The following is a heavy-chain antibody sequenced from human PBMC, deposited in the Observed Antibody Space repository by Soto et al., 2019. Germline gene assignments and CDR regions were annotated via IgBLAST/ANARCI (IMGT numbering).Heavy chain of an antibody. CDR3: AKDVGQQLVLNYGMDV. CDR2: VSYDGNHK. CDR1: GFTFRSFG. J-gene: IGHJ6*02. V-gene: IGHV3-30*18. Sequence: QVQLVESGGGVIQPGTSLSLSCASSGFTFRSFGRYWVRQAPGKGLEWVAVVSYDGNHKYYADSVKGRFTVSRDNAKNMLYLQMNSLRGEDTAVYYCAKDVGQQLVLNYGMDVWGQGTTVTVSS. D-gene: IGHD6-13*01.